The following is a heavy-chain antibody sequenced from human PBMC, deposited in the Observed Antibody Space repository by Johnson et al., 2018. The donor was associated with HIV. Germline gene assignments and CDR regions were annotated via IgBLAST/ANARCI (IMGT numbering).Heavy chain of an antibody. V-gene: IGHV3-23*04. CDR1: EFIFSAYA. D-gene: IGHD3/OR15-3a*01. Sequence: VQLVESGGGLVQPGGSLRLSCAASEFIFSAYAMPWVRRAPGKGLEWVSGISASGVTTDYADSVKVRFTISRDNSKNTLYLQMNSLRVEDTAVYYCASNPRWTYDGFDIWGQGTMVTVSS. CDR2: ISASGVTT. CDR3: ASNPRWTYDGFDI. J-gene: IGHJ3*02.